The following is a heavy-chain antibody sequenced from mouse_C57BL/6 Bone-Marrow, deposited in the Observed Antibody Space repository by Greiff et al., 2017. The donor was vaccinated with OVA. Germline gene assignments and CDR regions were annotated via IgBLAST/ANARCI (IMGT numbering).Heavy chain of an antibody. V-gene: IGHV1-81*01. CDR2: IYPRSGNT. Sequence: QVQLKQSGAELARPGASVKLSCKASGYTFTSYGISWVKQRTGQGLEWIGEIYPRSGNTYYNEKFKGKATLTADKSSSTAYMELRSLTSEDSAVYFCARDKFYYDYFDDWGQGTTRTVSS. J-gene: IGHJ2*01. CDR1: GYTFTSYG. D-gene: IGHD2-4*01. CDR3: ARDKFYYDYFDD.